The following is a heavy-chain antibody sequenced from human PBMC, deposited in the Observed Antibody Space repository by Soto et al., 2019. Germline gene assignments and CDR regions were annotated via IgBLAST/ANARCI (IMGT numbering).Heavy chain of an antibody. CDR3: TWMNTVTSVYN. CDR2: IKVRE. Sequence: EAQLVDSGGGLVKPGESLRLSCAVSGLTIFREAWLTWVRQVPGKGLGGVAHIKVRENYAAPVEDRFTISRDVSKNTMYLHMNSLRPDDTAFYYCTWMNTVTSVYNWGQGTLVTVSS. D-gene: IGHD4-17*01. J-gene: IGHJ4*02. CDR1: GLTIFREAW. V-gene: IGHV3-15*01.